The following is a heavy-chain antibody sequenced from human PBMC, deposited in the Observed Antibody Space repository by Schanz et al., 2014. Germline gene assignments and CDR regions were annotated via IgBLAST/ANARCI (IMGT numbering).Heavy chain of an antibody. CDR3: ARDGDFDY. CDR2: IWYDGSNK. CDR1: GFTFSSYG. J-gene: IGHJ4*02. V-gene: IGHV3-33*08. Sequence: VQLVESGGGLAQPGGSLRLSCAASGFTFSSYGMHWVRQAPGKGLEWVAIIWYDGSNKYYADSVKGRFTISRDNSKNTLCLQMSSLRAEDTAVYYCARDGDFDYWGQGTLVTVSS.